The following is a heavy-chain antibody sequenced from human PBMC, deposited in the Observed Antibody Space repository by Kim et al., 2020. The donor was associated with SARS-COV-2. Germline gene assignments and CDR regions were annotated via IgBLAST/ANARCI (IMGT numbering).Heavy chain of an antibody. V-gene: IGHV3-23*01. CDR2: INNGGNA. J-gene: IGHJ4*02. D-gene: IGHD6-19*01. CDR3: AKDHRSSGWPAFDS. Sequence: GGSLRLSCAASGFTFTSRAMSWVRQAPGKGPEWVASINNGGNAYYADSVKGRFTVSRDITRDTLYLQKNNLRAEDTALYYCAKDHRSSGWPAFDSWGQGT. CDR1: GFTFTSRA.